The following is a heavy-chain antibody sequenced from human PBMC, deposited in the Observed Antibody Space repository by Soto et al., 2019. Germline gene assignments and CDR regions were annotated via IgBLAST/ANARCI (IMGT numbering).Heavy chain of an antibody. CDR1: GFTFSSSS. CDR3: ARARRDYYNYVMDV. Sequence: EVQLVESGGGLAQPGGSLRLSCAASGFTFSSSSMNWVRQAPGKGLEWVSYMSSSGGTIYYADSVKGRFTISRDNAKNSLYLQVNSLRDEDTAVYYCARARRDYYNYVMDVWGQGTTVGVSS. CDR2: MSSSGGTI. J-gene: IGHJ6*02. V-gene: IGHV3-48*02.